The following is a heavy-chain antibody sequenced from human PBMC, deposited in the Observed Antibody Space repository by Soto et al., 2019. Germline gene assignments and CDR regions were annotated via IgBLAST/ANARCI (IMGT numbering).Heavy chain of an antibody. Sequence: PSETRSLTCTVSGGSISSGRYYWSWISQHPGKGLEGIGYVYDSGSTYYNPSLKSRVTISVDTSKNQFSLKLSSVTAADTAVYYCARDQDYYDSSGYYYRGFQHSAQGTLVTVS. J-gene: IGHJ1*01. D-gene: IGHD3-22*01. CDR3: ARDQDYYDSSGYYYRGFQH. CDR2: VYDSGST. CDR1: GGSISSGRYY. V-gene: IGHV4-31*03.